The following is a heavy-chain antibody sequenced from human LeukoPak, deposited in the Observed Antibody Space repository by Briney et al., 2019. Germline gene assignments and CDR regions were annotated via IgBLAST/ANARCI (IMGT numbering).Heavy chain of an antibody. J-gene: IGHJ4*02. V-gene: IGHV4-4*07. CDR2: IYTSGST. CDR3: ARGALRWYPNRWYFDY. CDR1: GGSISSYY. Sequence: SETLSLTCTVSGGSISSYYWSWIRQPAGKGLEWIGRIYTSGSTNYNPSLKSRVTISVDTSKNQFSLKLSSVTAADTAVYYCARGALRWYPNRWYFDYWGQGTLVTVSS. D-gene: IGHD4-23*01.